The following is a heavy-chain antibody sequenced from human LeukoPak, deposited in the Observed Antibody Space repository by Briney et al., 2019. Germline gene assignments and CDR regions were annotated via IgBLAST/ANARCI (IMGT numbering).Heavy chain of an antibody. CDR3: GRDLDGYCSSTSCSGWFDP. J-gene: IGHJ5*02. Sequence: SETLSLTCTVSGGSISPYYWSWIRQPPGKGLEWIGNIYYSGSTRYNSSLKSRVTISVDTPKNQFSLKLSSVTAAEPAVYYCGRDLDGYCSSTSCSGWFDPGGQGTLVTVSS. CDR2: IYYSGST. CDR1: GGSISPYY. D-gene: IGHD2-2*03. V-gene: IGHV4-59*13.